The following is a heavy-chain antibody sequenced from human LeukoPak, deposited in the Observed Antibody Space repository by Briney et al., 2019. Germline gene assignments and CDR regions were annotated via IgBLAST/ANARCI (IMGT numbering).Heavy chain of an antibody. J-gene: IGHJ4*02. D-gene: IGHD2-21*02. CDR1: GYTFTNYA. CDR2: IIPILGIA. Sequence: SVKVSCKASGYTFTNYAISWVRQAPGQGLEWMGRIIPILGIANYAQKFQGRVTITADKSTSTAYMELSSLRSEDTAVYYCARNLYSDCGGDCYSYSFDYWGQGTLVTVSS. CDR3: ARNLYSDCGGDCYSYSFDY. V-gene: IGHV1-69*04.